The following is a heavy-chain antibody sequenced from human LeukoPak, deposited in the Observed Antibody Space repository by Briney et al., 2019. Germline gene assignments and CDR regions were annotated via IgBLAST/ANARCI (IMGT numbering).Heavy chain of an antibody. Sequence: GGSLRLSCAASGFRFDNYAMHWVRQAPGKGLEWVSSITSNSGNIGYADSVKGRFTISRDNAKNSLYLQMNSLRAEDTALYYCAKISGSGSYPTWGQGTLVTVSS. V-gene: IGHV3-9*01. CDR1: GFRFDNYA. CDR3: AKISGSGSYPT. D-gene: IGHD3-10*01. J-gene: IGHJ5*02. CDR2: ITSNSGNI.